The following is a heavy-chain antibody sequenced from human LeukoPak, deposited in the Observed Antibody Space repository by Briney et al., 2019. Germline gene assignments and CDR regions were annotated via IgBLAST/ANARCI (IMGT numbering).Heavy chain of an antibody. CDR1: VETFTSYD. D-gene: IGHD3-22*01. Sequence: ASVNVSCKACVETFTSYDINWVRQATGQGLEWMGWMNPNSGNTGYAQKFQGRVTMTRNTSLSTAYMELSSLRSEDTAVYYCALYYDSSPGYFDYWGQGTLVSVSP. CDR2: MNPNSGNT. V-gene: IGHV1-8*01. J-gene: IGHJ4*02. CDR3: ALYYDSSPGYFDY.